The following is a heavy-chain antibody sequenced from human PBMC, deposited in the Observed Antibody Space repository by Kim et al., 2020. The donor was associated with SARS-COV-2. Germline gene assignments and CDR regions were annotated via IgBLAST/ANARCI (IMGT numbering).Heavy chain of an antibody. CDR1: GFTFSSYG. CDR3: ANAPRYYDSSGYYPFDY. J-gene: IGHJ4*02. Sequence: GGSLRLSCAASGFTFSSYGMHWVRQAPGKGLEWVAVISYDGSNKYYADSVKGRFTISRDNSKNTLYLQMNSLRAEDTAVYYCANAPRYYDSSGYYPFDYWGQGTLVTVSS. V-gene: IGHV3-30*18. D-gene: IGHD3-22*01. CDR2: ISYDGSNK.